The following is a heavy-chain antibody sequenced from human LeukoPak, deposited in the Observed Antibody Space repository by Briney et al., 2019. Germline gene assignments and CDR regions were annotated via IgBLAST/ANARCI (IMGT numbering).Heavy chain of an antibody. CDR3: ARGTLMVRGQTRGYYGMDV. D-gene: IGHD3-10*01. V-gene: IGHV1-69*04. Sequence: GASVKVCCKASGGTFSSYAISWVRQAPGQGLKWMGRIIPILGIANYAQKFQGRVTITADKSTSTAYMELSSLRSEDTAVYYCARGTLMVRGQTRGYYGMDVWGQGTTVTVSS. J-gene: IGHJ6*02. CDR2: IIPILGIA. CDR1: GGTFSSYA.